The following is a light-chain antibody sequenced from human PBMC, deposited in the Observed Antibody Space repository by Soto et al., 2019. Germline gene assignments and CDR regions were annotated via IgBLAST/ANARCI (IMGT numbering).Light chain of an antibody. CDR3: QHYDSLPIT. CDR2: GAS. J-gene: IGKJ5*01. Sequence: EIVLTQSPGTLSLSPGERATLSCRASQSVSSSYLAWYQQKPGQPPRLLIYGASSRATGIPDRFSGSGSGTDFTLTISILEPEDFAVFYCQHYDSLPITFGQGTRLETK. V-gene: IGKV3-20*01. CDR1: QSVSSSY.